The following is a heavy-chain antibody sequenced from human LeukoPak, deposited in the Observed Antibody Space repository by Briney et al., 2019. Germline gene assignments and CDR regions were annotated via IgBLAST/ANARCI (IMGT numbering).Heavy chain of an antibody. CDR3: AARDNGNDLLSYHGMDV. CDR1: GGSLRRYV. J-gene: IGHJ6*04. V-gene: IGHV1-69*06. D-gene: IGHD1-1*01. Sequence: SVKVSCKASGGSLRRYVFAWVRQAPGQGLEWMGGIMPVLDTGSYAQGFQGRVTITADRSISTAHMELRSLRPEDTALYYCAARDNGNDLLSYHGMDVWGNGTTVTVSS. CDR2: IMPVLDTG.